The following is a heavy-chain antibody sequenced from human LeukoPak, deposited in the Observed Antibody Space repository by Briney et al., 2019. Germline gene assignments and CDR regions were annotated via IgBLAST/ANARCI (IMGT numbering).Heavy chain of an antibody. CDR2: ISSSFNYL. D-gene: IGHD1-26*01. CDR1: GFTFSSFS. CDR3: ARPSAYSPDGFDV. J-gene: IGHJ3*01. V-gene: IGHV3-21*01. Sequence: GGSLRLSCAASGFTFSSFSMNWVRQAPGKGLEWVSSISSSFNYLYYADSVKGRFTVSRDNAKNSLYLQMNSLRAEDTSVYYCARPSAYSPDGFDVWGQGTMVTISS.